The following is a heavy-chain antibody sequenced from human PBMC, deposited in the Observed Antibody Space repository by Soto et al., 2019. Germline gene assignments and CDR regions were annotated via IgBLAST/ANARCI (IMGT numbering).Heavy chain of an antibody. D-gene: IGHD3-10*01. CDR1: GFSFSSFA. V-gene: IGHV3-23*01. J-gene: IGHJ4*02. Sequence: GGSLRLSCAASGFSFSSFAMNWVRQAPGKGLEWVSGISGSGGSTYYADSVKGRFTISRDNSKNTLYLQMNSLRAEDTAVYYCAKGFYYGSGNDYWGQGTLVTVS. CDR2: ISGSGGST. CDR3: AKGFYYGSGNDY.